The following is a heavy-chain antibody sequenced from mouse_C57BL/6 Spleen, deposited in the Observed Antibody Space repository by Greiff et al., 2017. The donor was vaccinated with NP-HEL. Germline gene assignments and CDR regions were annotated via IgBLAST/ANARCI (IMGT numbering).Heavy chain of an antibody. Sequence: VKLVESGAELVKPGASVKISCKASGYAFSSYWMNWVKQRPGKGLEWIGQIYPGDGDTNYNGKFKGKATLTADKSSSTAYMQLSSLTSEDSAVYFCARRRDYWYFDVWGTGTTVTVSS. CDR3: ARRRDYWYFDV. V-gene: IGHV1-80*01. CDR1: GYAFSSYW. CDR2: IYPGDGDT. J-gene: IGHJ1*03.